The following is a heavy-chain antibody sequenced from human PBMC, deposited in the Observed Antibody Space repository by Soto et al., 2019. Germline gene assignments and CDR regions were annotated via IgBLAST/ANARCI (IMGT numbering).Heavy chain of an antibody. D-gene: IGHD6-13*01. CDR1: GGSFSGYY. V-gene: IGHV4-34*01. CDR2: INHSGST. CDR3: ARRHSSSWYGIDY. J-gene: IGHJ4*02. Sequence: PSETLSLTCAVYGGSFSGYYWSWIRQPPGKGLEWIGEINHSGSTNYNPSLKSRVTISVDTSKNQFSLKLSSVTAADTVVYYCARRHSSSWYGIDYWGQGTLVTVSS.